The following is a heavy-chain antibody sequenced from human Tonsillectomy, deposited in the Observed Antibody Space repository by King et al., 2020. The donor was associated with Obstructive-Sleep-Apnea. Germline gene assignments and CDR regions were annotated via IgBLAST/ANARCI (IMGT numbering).Heavy chain of an antibody. CDR3: ARDDYGGNIDY. J-gene: IGHJ4*02. CDR2: IYTGGST. D-gene: IGHD4-23*01. Sequence: VQLQESCPGLVKPSETLSLTWTVSGGSISSYYWSWSRQPAGRGLEWIGRIYTGGSTNYNPSLKSRVTMSIVTYKNLFSLKLTSVTAADTAVYYCARDDYGGNIDYWGQGTLVTVSS. CDR1: GGSISSYY. V-gene: IGHV4-4*07.